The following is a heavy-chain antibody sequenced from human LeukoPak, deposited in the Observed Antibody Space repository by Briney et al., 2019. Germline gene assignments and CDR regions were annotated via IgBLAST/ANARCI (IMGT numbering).Heavy chain of an antibody. CDR2: IVVDSGNT. CDR1: GFTFTTSD. Sequence: SVKVSCKASGFTFTTSDVQWVRQARGQRLEWIGWIVVDSGNTNYAQKFQERVTITRDLSTSTAYMELSSLRSEDTAVYYCAAESRFDYGSGSYYGMDVWGKGTTVTVSS. D-gene: IGHD3-10*01. CDR3: AAESRFDYGSGSYYGMDV. J-gene: IGHJ6*04. V-gene: IGHV1-58*01.